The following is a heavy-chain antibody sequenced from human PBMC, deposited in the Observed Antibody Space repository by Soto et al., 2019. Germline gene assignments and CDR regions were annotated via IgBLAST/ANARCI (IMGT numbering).Heavy chain of an antibody. J-gene: IGHJ3*02. V-gene: IGHV3-21*01. Sequence: EVQLVESGGGLVKPGGSLRLSCAASGFTFSSYSMNWVRQAPGKGLEWVSSISSSSSYIYYADSVKGRFTISRDNAKNALYLQMNSLRAEDTAVYYCARYPDIVVVPAANDAFDIWGKGTMVTVSS. CDR2: ISSSSSYI. D-gene: IGHD2-2*01. CDR1: GFTFSSYS. CDR3: ARYPDIVVVPAANDAFDI.